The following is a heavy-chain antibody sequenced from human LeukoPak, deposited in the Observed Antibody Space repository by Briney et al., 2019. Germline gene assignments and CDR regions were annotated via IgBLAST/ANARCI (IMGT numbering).Heavy chain of an antibody. V-gene: IGHV1-24*01. D-gene: IGHD2-2*01. CDR1: GYTLTELS. J-gene: IGHJ4*02. CDR3: ATGPFYCSSTSCYQNLDY. CDR2: FDPEDGET. Sequence: ASVKVSCKVSGYTLTELSMHRVRQAPGKGLEWMGGFDPEDGETIYAQKFQGRVTMTEDTSTDTAYMELSSLRSEDTAVYYCATGPFYCSSTSCYQNLDYWGQGTLVTVSS.